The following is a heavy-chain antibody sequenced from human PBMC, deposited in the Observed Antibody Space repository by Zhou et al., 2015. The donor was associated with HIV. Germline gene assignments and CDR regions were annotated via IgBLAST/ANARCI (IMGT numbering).Heavy chain of an antibody. CDR3: ARDRLGGSGYDWSY. CDR1: GNTSIPYG. Sequence: QLHMLQSGGEVKKIGASVKVSCEASGNTSIPYGVIWVRQAPGQGLEWMGWINAYNGNTNYAQKLQGRVTMTTDTSTSTAYMELRSLRSDDTAVYYCARDRLGGSGYDWSYWGQGTLVTVSS. V-gene: IGHV1-18*01. J-gene: IGHJ4*02. D-gene: IGHD5-12*01. CDR2: INAYNGNT.